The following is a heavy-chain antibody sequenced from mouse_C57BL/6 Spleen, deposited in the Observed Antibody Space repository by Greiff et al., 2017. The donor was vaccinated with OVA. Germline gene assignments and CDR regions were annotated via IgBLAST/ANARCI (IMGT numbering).Heavy chain of an antibody. CDR1: GYTFTSYT. D-gene: IGHD1-1*01. CDR2: INPSSGYT. V-gene: IGHV1-4*01. Sequence: QVQLQQSGAELARPGASVKMSCKASGYTFTSYTMHWVKQRPGQGLEWIGYINPSSGYTKYNQKFKDKATLTVDKSSSTAYMQLSSLASEASAVYYCARLTTVVARDYFDYWGQGTTLTVSS. CDR3: ARLTTVVARDYFDY. J-gene: IGHJ2*01.